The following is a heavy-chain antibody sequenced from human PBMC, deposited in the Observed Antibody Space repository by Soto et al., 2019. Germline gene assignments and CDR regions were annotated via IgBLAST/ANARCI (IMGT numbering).Heavy chain of an antibody. J-gene: IGHJ6*02. D-gene: IGHD3-9*01. CDR2: IIPIFGTA. Sequence: GASVKVSCKGSGGTFSSYAISWVRQAPGQGREWMGGIIPIFGTANYAQKFQGRVTITADKSTSTAYMELSSLRSEDTAVYYCARASSGVLRYFDWLLTGGMDVWGQGTTVTVSS. V-gene: IGHV1-69*06. CDR3: ARASSGVLRYFDWLLTGGMDV. CDR1: GGTFSSYA.